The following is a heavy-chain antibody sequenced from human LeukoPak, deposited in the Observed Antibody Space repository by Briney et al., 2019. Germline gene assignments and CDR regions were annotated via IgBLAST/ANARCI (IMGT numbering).Heavy chain of an antibody. CDR3: AKDEGRGYNYGLEGLYYGVDV. CDR1: GFTFSSYA. J-gene: IGHJ6*02. Sequence: GGSLRLSCAASGFTFSSYAMSWVRQAPGKGLEWVSAISGSGGSTYYADSVKGRFTISRDNSKNTLSLRMNGLRAEDTAVYYCAKDEGRGYNYGLEGLYYGVDVWGQGTTVTVSS. CDR2: ISGSGGST. V-gene: IGHV3-23*01. D-gene: IGHD5-18*01.